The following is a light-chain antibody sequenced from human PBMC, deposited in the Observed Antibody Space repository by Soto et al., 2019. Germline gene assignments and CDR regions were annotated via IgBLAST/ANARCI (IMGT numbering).Light chain of an antibody. CDR1: SGSIGSSY. J-gene: IGLJ3*02. Sequence: NFMLTRPHSVSESPGKTVTISCTRSSGSIGSSYVQWYQQRPGSSPTTVIFEDNQRPTGVPVRFSGSIDSSSNSASLVISGLRTEDEADYYCQSYDTSNPLVFGGGTKLTVL. CDR3: QSYDTSNPLV. V-gene: IGLV6-57*01. CDR2: EDN.